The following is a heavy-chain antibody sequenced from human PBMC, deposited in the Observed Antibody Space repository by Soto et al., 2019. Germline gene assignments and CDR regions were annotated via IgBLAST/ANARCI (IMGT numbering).Heavy chain of an antibody. CDR3: ARDSILSGYYKGWFDP. CDR2: TYYRSKWYN. J-gene: IGHJ5*02. V-gene: IGHV6-1*01. D-gene: IGHD3-9*01. Sequence: SQTLSLTCAISGDSVSSNSAAWNWIRQSPSRGPEWLGRTYYRSKWYNDYAVSVKSRITINPDTSKNQFSLQLNSVTPEDTAIYYCARDSILSGYYKGWFDPWGPGTLVTVSS. CDR1: GDSVSSNSAA.